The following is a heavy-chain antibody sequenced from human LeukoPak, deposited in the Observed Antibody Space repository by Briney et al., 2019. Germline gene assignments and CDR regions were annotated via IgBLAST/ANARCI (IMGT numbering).Heavy chain of an antibody. J-gene: IGHJ5*02. CDR2: INHSGST. V-gene: IGHV4-34*01. CDR1: GGSFSGYY. Sequence: SETLSLTCAVYGGSFSGYYWSWIRQPPGKGLEWIGEINHSGSTNYNPSLKSRVTISVDTSKNQFSLKLSSVTAADTAVYYCARVSSFGVVIPKPDTWGQGTLVTVSS. D-gene: IGHD3-3*01. CDR3: ARVSSFGVVIPKPDT.